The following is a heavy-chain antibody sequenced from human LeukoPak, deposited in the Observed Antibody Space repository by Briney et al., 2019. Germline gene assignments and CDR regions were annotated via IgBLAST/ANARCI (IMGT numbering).Heavy chain of an antibody. CDR1: GYTFTSYD. D-gene: IGHD2-15*01. CDR2: MNPNTGNT. Sequence: ASVKVSCKASGYTFTSYDINWVREATGQGLEWVGWMNPNTGNTGYAQKLSGRGPSTGNTSISTAYMELSSLRSEDTAVYYGARAGEIGYCSGGSCYSSPFDIWGQGTMVTVSS. V-gene: IGHV1-8*03. CDR3: ARAGEIGYCSGGSCYSSPFDI. J-gene: IGHJ3*02.